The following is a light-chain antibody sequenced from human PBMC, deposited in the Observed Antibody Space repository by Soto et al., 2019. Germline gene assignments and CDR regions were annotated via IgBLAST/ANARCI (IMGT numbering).Light chain of an antibody. CDR2: AAS. J-gene: IGKJ1*01. V-gene: IGKV1-39*01. CDR1: QSISSY. Sequence: DIQMTQSPSTLSASVGDRATISCRASQSISSYLNWYQQKPGEAPKLLIYAASSLHSGVPSRFSGSGSGTDFTLTMSSLEPEDFATYYCQQSYSTPAFGQGTKVDNK. CDR3: QQSYSTPA.